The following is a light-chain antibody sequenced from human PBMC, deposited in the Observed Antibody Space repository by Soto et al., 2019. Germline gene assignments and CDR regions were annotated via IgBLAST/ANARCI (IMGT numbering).Light chain of an antibody. CDR2: EGS. Sequence: QSALTQPASVSGSPVQSITISCTGTSSDVGGYNLVSWYQHHPGKAPKVMIYEGSKRPSGISNRFSGSKSGNTAALTISGLQAEDEADYYCCSYAGDFTWVFGGGTKLTVL. J-gene: IGLJ3*02. CDR3: CSYAGDFTWV. V-gene: IGLV2-23*01. CDR1: SSDVGGYNL.